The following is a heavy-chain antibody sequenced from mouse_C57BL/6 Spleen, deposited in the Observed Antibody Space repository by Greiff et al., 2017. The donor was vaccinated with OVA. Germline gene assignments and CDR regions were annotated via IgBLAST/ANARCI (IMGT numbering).Heavy chain of an antibody. CDR2: FYPGSGSI. J-gene: IGHJ2*01. CDR1: GYTFTEYT. CDR3: ARHAPTLLRYGDY. D-gene: IGHD1-1*01. V-gene: IGHV1-62-2*01. Sequence: VQLQQSGAELVKPGASVKLSCKASGYTFTEYTIHWVKQRSGQGLEWLGWFYPGSGSITYNEKFKDKATLTAAKSSSTVYRVLSRLTSEDSAVYFWARHAPTLLRYGDYWGQGTTLTVSS.